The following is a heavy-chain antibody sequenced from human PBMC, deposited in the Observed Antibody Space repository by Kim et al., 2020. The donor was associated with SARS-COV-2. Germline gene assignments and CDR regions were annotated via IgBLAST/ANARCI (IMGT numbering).Heavy chain of an antibody. CDR3: ARILGVATVEGKYYYGMHV. J-gene: IGHJ6*02. CDR1: GFSLSTSGMC. Sequence: SGPTLVNPTQTLTLTCTFSGFSLSTSGMCVSWIRQPPGKALEWLARIDWDDDKYYSTSLKTRLTISKDTSKNQVVLTMTNMDPFDTATYYCARILGVATVEGKYYYGMHVWGQRTTVTVSS. D-gene: IGHD5-12*01. CDR2: IDWDDDK. V-gene: IGHV2-70*11.